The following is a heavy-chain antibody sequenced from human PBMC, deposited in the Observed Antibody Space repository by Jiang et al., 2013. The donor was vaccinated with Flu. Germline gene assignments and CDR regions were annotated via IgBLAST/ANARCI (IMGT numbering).Heavy chain of an antibody. CDR2: IKSKTDGGTT. V-gene: IGHV3-15*07. CDR3: TTDALTYYDFWSGNPDYYYYMDV. J-gene: IGHJ6*03. D-gene: IGHD3-3*01. Sequence: ASGFTFSNAWMNWVRQAPGKGLEWVGRIKSKTDGGTTDYAAPVKGRFTISRDDSKNTLYLQMNSLKTEDTAVYYCTTDALTYYDFWSGNPDYYYYMDVWGKGTTVTVSS. CDR1: GFTFSNAW.